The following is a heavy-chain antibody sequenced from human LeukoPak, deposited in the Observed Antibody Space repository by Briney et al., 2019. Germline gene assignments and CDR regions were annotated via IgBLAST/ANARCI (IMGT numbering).Heavy chain of an antibody. V-gene: IGHV4-59*01. CDR2: VSDSGST. CDR3: ARTFTVGYCSSTSCSAEGVYFDY. J-gene: IGHJ4*02. CDR1: GGSISSYY. D-gene: IGHD2-2*01. Sequence: SETLSLTCTVSGGSISSYYWSWIRQPPGEGLEWIGYVSDSGSTNYDPSLKSRVTISVDTSKNQFSLKLSSVTAADTAVYYCARTFTVGYCSSTSCSAEGVYFDYWGQGTLVTVSS.